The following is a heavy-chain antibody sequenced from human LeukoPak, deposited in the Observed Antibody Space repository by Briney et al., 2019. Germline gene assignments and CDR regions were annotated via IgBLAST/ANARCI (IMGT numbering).Heavy chain of an antibody. CDR1: GYSFTTCW. CDR2: IYPGDSDT. V-gene: IGHV5-51*01. Sequence: GESLKISCKGSGYSFTTCWLGWVRQMPGIGLEWMGVIYPGDSDTRYSPSFQGHVTISADKSISTAYLQWSSLRASDTATYYCARRGRHGNNSYYYYGMDVWGQGTTVTVSS. CDR3: ARRGRHGNNSYYYYGMDV. D-gene: IGHD3-16*01. J-gene: IGHJ6*02.